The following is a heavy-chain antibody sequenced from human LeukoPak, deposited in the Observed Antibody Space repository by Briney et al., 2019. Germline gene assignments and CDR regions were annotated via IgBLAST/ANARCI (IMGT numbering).Heavy chain of an antibody. V-gene: IGHV4-59*01. Sequence: SETLSLTCAVSGGSISSYYWSWIRQPPGKGLEWIGYIYYSGSTNYNPSLKSRVTISVDTSKKQFSLKLSSVTAADTAVYYCARGVVPAAMPDYYYNGMDVWGQGTTVTVSS. CDR1: GGSISSYY. CDR3: ARGVVPAAMPDYYYNGMDV. D-gene: IGHD2-2*01. CDR2: IYYSGST. J-gene: IGHJ6*02.